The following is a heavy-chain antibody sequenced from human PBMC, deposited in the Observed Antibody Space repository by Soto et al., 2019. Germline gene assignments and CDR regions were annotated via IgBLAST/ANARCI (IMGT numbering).Heavy chain of an antibody. CDR1: GGSISSYY. Sequence: QVQLQESGPGLVKPSETLSLTCTVSGGSISSYYWSWIRQPPGKGLEWIGYIYYSGSTNYNPSPKSRVTISVDTSKNQFSLKLSSVTAADTAVYYCARDRDYYDSSGSDAFDIWGQGTMVTVSS. D-gene: IGHD3-22*01. V-gene: IGHV4-59*01. CDR2: IYYSGST. CDR3: ARDRDYYDSSGSDAFDI. J-gene: IGHJ3*02.